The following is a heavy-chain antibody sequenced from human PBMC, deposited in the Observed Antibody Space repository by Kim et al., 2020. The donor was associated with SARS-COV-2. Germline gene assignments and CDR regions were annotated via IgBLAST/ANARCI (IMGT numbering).Heavy chain of an antibody. CDR3: ARVRLYSDYVDFDS. D-gene: IGHD4-17*01. CDR1: GYTFTSYA. J-gene: IGHJ4*02. V-gene: IGHV1-3*01. CDR2: INAANGNA. Sequence: ASVKVSCKASGYTFTSYALHCVRQAPGQRFEWMGWINAANGNAKYSQKFHGRVAISGDTSASTVYMELSSLRSEDTAVYYCARVRLYSDYVDFDSWGQGTLVTVSS.